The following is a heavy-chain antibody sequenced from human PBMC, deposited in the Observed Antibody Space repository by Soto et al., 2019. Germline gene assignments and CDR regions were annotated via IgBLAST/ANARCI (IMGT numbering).Heavy chain of an antibody. CDR2: ISYLGTKT. V-gene: IGHV3-33*08. CDR3: ARTDTGGTYFEF. J-gene: IGHJ4*02. Sequence: QVQLVESGGGVVQPGMSLSLSCADSGFTFSEYDMHWVRQAPGKGLEWVALISYLGTKTDYADSVKGRFTISRDNFKKPLSLQMESLRVEDSAVYFCARTDTGGTYFEFWGRGTLVTVSS. D-gene: IGHD1-1*01. CDR1: GFTFSEYD.